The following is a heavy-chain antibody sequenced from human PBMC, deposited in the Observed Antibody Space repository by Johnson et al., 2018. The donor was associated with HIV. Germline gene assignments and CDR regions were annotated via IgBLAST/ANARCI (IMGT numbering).Heavy chain of an antibody. J-gene: IGHJ3*02. CDR1: GFTFSSYG. CDR3: AKIAAAGTYDAFDI. CDR2: ISYDGSNK. Sequence: QVQLVESGGGVVQPGRSLRLSCAASGFTFSSYGMHWVRQAPGKGLEWVAVISYDGSNKYYADSVKGRFTISRDNSKNTLYLQMNSLRAEDTAVYYCAKIAAAGTYDAFDIWDQGTMVTVSS. D-gene: IGHD6-13*01. V-gene: IGHV3-30*18.